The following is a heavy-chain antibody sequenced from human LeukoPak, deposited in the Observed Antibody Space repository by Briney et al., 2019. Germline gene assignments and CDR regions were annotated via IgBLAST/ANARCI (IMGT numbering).Heavy chain of an antibody. V-gene: IGHV4-39*01. D-gene: IGHD5-12*01. CDR1: GGSISSSRYY. CDR3: ARRGVVATPDANF. CDR2: IYYTGST. J-gene: IGHJ4*02. Sequence: SETLSLTCTVSGGSISSSRYYWGWIRQPPGKGLEWIGSIYYTGSTYYNPSLGSRVSISVDTSKNQFTLKLSSVTAADTAVYYCARRGVVATPDANFWGQGTLVTVSS.